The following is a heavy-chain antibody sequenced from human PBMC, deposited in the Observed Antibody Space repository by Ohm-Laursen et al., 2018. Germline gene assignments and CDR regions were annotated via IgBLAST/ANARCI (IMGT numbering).Heavy chain of an antibody. CDR2: IYYSGST. CDR3: ARAAFDDSSGTTYYFDY. V-gene: IGHV4-59*01. CDR1: GGSISSYY. Sequence: PSETLSLTCTVSGGSISSYYWSWIRQPPGKGLEWIGYIYYSGSTNYNPSLKSRVTISVDTSKNQFSLKLSSVTAADTAVYYCARAAFDDSSGTTYYFDYWGQGTLVTVSS. J-gene: IGHJ4*02. D-gene: IGHD3-22*01.